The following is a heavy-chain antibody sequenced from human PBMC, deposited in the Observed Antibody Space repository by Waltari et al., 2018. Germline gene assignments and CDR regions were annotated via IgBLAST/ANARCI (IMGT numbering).Heavy chain of an antibody. D-gene: IGHD6-13*01. J-gene: IGHJ5*02. V-gene: IGHV3-30-3*01. CDR3: VRMISGSWYSLGWFDP. CDR2: ISYDGSNT. Sequence: QVQLVESGGGVVQPGRSLRLSCAASGFTFSSYAMHWVRQAPGKGLEWVSVISYDGSNTYYADSVKGRFTISRDNSKNTLYLQMNSLRAEDTAVYYCVRMISGSWYSLGWFDPWGQGTLVTVSS. CDR1: GFTFSSYA.